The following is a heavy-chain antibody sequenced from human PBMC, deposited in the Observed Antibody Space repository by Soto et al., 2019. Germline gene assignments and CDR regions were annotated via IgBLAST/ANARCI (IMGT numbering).Heavy chain of an antibody. CDR3: AKDQASGQGSFDS. V-gene: IGHV3-30*18. Sequence: GGSLRLSCAASGFTFNIYGMHWVRQAPDKGLEWVALISYDGSNQYYADSVKGRFTISRDNSKNTLFLQMNSLRADDTAVYYCAKDQASGQGSFDSWGQGXLVTVYS. CDR2: ISYDGSNQ. J-gene: IGHJ4*02. CDR1: GFTFNIYG.